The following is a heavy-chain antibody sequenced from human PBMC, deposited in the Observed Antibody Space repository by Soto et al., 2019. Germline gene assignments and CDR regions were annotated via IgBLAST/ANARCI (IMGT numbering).Heavy chain of an antibody. CDR1: GGSISGYY. Sequence: PSETLSLTCTVSGGSISGYYWSWIRQPPGKGLEWIGYMYNTGSTVYNPSFKSRVTISVDTSKNQFSLKLNSVTAADTAVYYCARDLWGYSGTDCYPRDVWGQGTTVTVSS. D-gene: IGHD2-21*02. J-gene: IGHJ6*02. V-gene: IGHV4-59*01. CDR2: MYNTGST. CDR3: ARDLWGYSGTDCYPRDV.